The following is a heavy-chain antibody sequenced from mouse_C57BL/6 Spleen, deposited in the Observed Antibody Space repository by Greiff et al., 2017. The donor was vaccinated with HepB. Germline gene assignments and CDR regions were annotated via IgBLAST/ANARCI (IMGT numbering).Heavy chain of an antibody. J-gene: IGHJ3*01. CDR3: TSGGGYLFAY. CDR2: IDPENGDT. D-gene: IGHD2-3*01. Sequence: VQLQQSGAELVRPGASVKLSCTASGFNIKDDYMHWVKQRPEQGLEWIGWIDPENGDTEYASKFQGKATITADTSSNTAYLQLSSLTSEDTAVYYCTSGGGYLFAYWGQGTLVTVSA. CDR1: GFNIKDDY. V-gene: IGHV14-4*01.